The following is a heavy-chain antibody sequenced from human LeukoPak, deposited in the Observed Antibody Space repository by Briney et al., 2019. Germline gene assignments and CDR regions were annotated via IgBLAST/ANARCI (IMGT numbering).Heavy chain of an antibody. CDR1: GGSISSYY. J-gene: IGHJ4*02. CDR2: VYYSGIT. CDR3: VRRYNSGPYYFDY. D-gene: IGHD5-18*01. Sequence: PSETLSLTCTVSGGSISSYYWSWIRQPPGKGLEWIGFVYYSGITSYNPSLKSRVTISVGTSKNHFSLKLTSVTAADTAVYYCVRRYNSGPYYFDYWGQGTLVTVSS. V-gene: IGHV4-59*01.